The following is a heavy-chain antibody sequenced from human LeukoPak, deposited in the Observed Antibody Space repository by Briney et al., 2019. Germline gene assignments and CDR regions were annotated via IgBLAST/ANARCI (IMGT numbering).Heavy chain of an antibody. CDR3: ARYSFSGSFDY. Sequence: GGSLRLSCAASGFTFSGHEMNWVRQAPGKGLEWVSYTSSTGATIYYADSVRGRFTISRDNAKNSLFLQMNSLRAEDTAIYYCARYSFSGSFDYWGQGTLVTVSS. CDR2: TSSTGATI. J-gene: IGHJ4*02. CDR1: GFTFSGHE. D-gene: IGHD4-11*01. V-gene: IGHV3-48*03.